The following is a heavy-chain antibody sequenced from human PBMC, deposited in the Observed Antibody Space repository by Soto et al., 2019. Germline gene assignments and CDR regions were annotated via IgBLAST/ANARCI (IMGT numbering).Heavy chain of an antibody. D-gene: IGHD6-19*01. V-gene: IGHV5-51*01. J-gene: IGHJ6*02. CDR2: IHPGESDT. CDR3: ARQREPGIAVAGRNYYYGMDV. CDR1: GYSFTTYW. Sequence: GESLKISCKSYGYSFTTYWIAWVRQMPGKGLEWMGSIHPGESDTRYSPSFQGQVTISADKSISPAYLQWSSLKASDTATYYCARQREPGIAVAGRNYYYGMDVWGQGTTVTVSS.